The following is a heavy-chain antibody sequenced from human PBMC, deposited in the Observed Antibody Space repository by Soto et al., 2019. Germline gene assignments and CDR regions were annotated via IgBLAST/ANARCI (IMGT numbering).Heavy chain of an antibody. Sequence: EVQLLESGGGLVQPGGSLRLSCAASGFTFSSYAMTWVRQAPGKGLEWVALILGGSGKTYYADSVKGRFTISRDNSKHTLYLQMNSLRAEDSALYYCVKGGPIGVSGDDYWGQGTLVTVSS. V-gene: IGHV3-23*01. CDR3: VKGGPIGVSGDDY. CDR2: ILGGSGKT. D-gene: IGHD6-19*01. J-gene: IGHJ4*02. CDR1: GFTFSSYA.